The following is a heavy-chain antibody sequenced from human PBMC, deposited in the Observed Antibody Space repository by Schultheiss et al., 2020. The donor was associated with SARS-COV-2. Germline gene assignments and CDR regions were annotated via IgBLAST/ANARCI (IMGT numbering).Heavy chain of an antibody. V-gene: IGHV3-53*05. D-gene: IGHD3-10*01. CDR1: GFTVSSNY. Sequence: GGPLRLSCAASGFTVSSNYMSWVRQAPGKGLEWVSVIYSGGSTYYADSVKGRFTISRDNSKNTLYLQMNSLRAEDTAVYYCARDPGGLLWFGELLSWGQGTLVTVSS. J-gene: IGHJ5*02. CDR3: ARDPGGLLWFGELLS. CDR2: IYSGGST.